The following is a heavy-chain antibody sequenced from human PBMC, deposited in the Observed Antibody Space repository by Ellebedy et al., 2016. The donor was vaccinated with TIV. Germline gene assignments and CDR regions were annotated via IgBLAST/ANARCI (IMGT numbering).Heavy chain of an antibody. V-gene: IGHV3-66*01. CDR2: ISTHGTT. Sequence: GGSLRLSCSVSGFTVNSNYMSWVRQAPGKGLEWVSLISTHGTTYYADSVKGRFSISRNNSKNTLLLQMNSLRAEDKDRYYCASETFNDVDQKVWGVLDIWGRGTMVTVSS. CDR1: GFTVNSNY. D-gene: IGHD7-27*01. CDR3: ASETFNDVDQKVWGVLDI. J-gene: IGHJ3*02.